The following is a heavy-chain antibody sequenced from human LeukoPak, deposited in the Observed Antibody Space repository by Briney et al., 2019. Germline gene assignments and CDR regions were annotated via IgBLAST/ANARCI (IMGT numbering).Heavy chain of an antibody. CDR2: IYYSGST. D-gene: IGHD1-26*01. Sequence: SETLSLTCIVSGGSISSYYWGWIRQPPGKGLEWIGSIYYSGSTYYNPSLKSRVTISVDTSKNQFSLKLSSVTAADTAVYYCARFNSGSYQHYFDYWGQGTLVTVSS. V-gene: IGHV4-39*07. CDR3: ARFNSGSYQHYFDY. CDR1: GGSISSYY. J-gene: IGHJ4*02.